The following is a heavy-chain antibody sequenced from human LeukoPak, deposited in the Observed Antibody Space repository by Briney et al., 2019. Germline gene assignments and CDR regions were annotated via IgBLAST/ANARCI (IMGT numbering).Heavy chain of an antibody. D-gene: IGHD3-22*01. V-gene: IGHV1-69*13. J-gene: IGHJ4*02. CDR1: GGTFSSYA. Sequence: ASVKVSCKASGGTFSSYAIGWERQAPGQGLEWMGGIIPIFGTANYAQKFQGRVTITADESTSTAYMELSSLRSEDTAVYYCARGPLGGTMIVVVTAFDYWGQGTLVTVSS. CDR2: IIPIFGTA. CDR3: ARGPLGGTMIVVVTAFDY.